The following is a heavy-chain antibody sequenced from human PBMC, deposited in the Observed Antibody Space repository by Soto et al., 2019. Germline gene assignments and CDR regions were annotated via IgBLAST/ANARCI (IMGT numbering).Heavy chain of an antibody. CDR3: ARVYLEDIIAVAESTGYYHYGMAF. J-gene: IGHJ6*02. D-gene: IGHD6-19*01. CDR2: IIPTFGTA. Sequence: ASVKVSCKASGGTFSSYAISWVRQAPGQGLEWMGGIIPTFGTANYAQKFQGRVTITADESTSTAYMELSSLRSEDTAVYYCARVYLEDIIAVAESTGYYHYGMAFWGQGSSVTVSS. CDR1: GGTFSSYA. V-gene: IGHV1-69*13.